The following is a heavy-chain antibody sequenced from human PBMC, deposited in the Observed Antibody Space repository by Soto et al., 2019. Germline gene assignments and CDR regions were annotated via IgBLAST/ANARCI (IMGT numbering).Heavy chain of an antibody. CDR2: ISAYNGNT. J-gene: IGHJ6*03. Sequence: ASVKVSCKASGYTFTSYGISWVRQAPGQGLEWMGWISAYNGNTNYAQKLQGRVTMTTDTSTSTAYMELRSLRSDDTAVYYCARDLGIAARQTKNYYYYYMDVWAKGTTVTVSS. D-gene: IGHD6-6*01. V-gene: IGHV1-18*01. CDR1: GYTFTSYG. CDR3: ARDLGIAARQTKNYYYYYMDV.